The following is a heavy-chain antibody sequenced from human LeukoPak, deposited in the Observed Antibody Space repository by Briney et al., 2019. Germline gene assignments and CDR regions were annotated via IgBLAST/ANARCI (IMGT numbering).Heavy chain of an antibody. D-gene: IGHD3-16*01. CDR2: INTNTGNP. CDR1: GYSFTTYA. Sequence: ASVKVCCKASGYSFTTYAVNWVRQAPGQGLEWMGWINTNTGNPTYAQGFTGRFVFSLDTSVTTAYLQTNSLKVEDTAMYYCARDLRLGGDFGYWGQGTLVAVSS. V-gene: IGHV7-4-1*02. J-gene: IGHJ4*02. CDR3: ARDLRLGGDFGY.